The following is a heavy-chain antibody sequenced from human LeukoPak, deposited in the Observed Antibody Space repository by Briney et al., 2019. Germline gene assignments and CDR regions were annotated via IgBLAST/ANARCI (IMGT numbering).Heavy chain of an antibody. CDR1: GGSFSGYS. V-gene: IGHV4-30-2*01. Sequence: SETLSLTCAVYGGSFSGYSWSWIRQPPGKGLEWIGYIYHSGSTYYNPSLKSRVTISVDRSKNQFSLKLSSVTAADTAVYYCASYDSSGYYFDYWGQGTLVTVSS. CDR3: ASYDSSGYYFDY. CDR2: IYHSGST. D-gene: IGHD3-22*01. J-gene: IGHJ4*02.